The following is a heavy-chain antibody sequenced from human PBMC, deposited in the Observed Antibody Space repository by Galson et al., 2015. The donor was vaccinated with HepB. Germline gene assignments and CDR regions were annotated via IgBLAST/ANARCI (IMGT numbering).Heavy chain of an antibody. CDR2: IFPGDSDT. D-gene: IGHD3-16*01. J-gene: IGHJ6*02. CDR3: ARLGGGMTTSPYYYYGMDV. CDR1: GYSFTTHW. Sequence: QSGAEVKKPGGSLKISCKASGYSFTTHWIGWVRQMPGKGLEWMGIIFPGDSDTRYSPSFQGQVTMSVDKSISTAYLQWSSLKAADTAMYYCARLGGGMTTSPYYYYGMDVWGQGTTVTVSS. V-gene: IGHV5-51*03.